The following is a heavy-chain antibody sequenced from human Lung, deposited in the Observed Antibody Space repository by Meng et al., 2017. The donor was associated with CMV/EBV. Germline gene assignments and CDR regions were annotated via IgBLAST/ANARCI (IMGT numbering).Heavy chain of an antibody. CDR1: GFTFSNYG. D-gene: IGHD3-10*01. V-gene: IGHV3-33*01. Sequence: SGFTFSNYGRHWGRQAPGKGLEWVAMIWYDGSKKFYADSVKGRFTISRDNSKNTLYLQMNNLSVEDMAVYYCASEEGYGSGSYFGDYWSQGTLVTVSS. J-gene: IGHJ4*02. CDR3: ASEEGYGSGSYFGDY. CDR2: IWYDGSKK.